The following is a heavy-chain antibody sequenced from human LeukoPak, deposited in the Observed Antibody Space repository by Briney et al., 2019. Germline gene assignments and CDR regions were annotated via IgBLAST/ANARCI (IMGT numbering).Heavy chain of an antibody. CDR1: GGSISSSSYY. V-gene: IGHV4-39*01. Sequence: PSETLSLTCSVSGGSISSSSYYWGWIRQPPGKGLEWIGSIYYSGSTYYNPSLKSRVTISVDTSKNQFSLKVSSVTAADTAVYYCAREKYSPGAADYWGQGSLVTVSS. D-gene: IGHD6-6*01. CDR3: AREKYSPGAADY. CDR2: IYYSGST. J-gene: IGHJ4*02.